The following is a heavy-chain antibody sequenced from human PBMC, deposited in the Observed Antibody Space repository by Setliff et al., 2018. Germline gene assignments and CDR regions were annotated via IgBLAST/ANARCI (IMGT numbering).Heavy chain of an antibody. D-gene: IGHD3-3*01. CDR3: AKVGIFGGGYFDF. CDR1: GFTFSTYR. V-gene: IGHV3-30*02. J-gene: IGHJ4*02. CDR2: IWDDGGNK. Sequence: GGSLRLSCAASGFTFSTYRMHWVRQAPGKGLEWVAVIWDDGGNKYHADSVKGRFTISRDNSKNTLYLQMNSLRPEDTAVYYCAKVGIFGGGYFDFWGQGALVTVSS.